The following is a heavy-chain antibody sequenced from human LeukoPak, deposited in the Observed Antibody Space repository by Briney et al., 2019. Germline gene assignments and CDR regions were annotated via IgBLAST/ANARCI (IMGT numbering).Heavy chain of an antibody. CDR1: GFTFSSYA. J-gene: IGHJ4*02. D-gene: IGHD6-13*01. Sequence: PGGSLRLSCAASGFTFSSYAMSWVRQAPGKGLEWVSVISSSGDSTDYADSVKGRFTISRDNSKNTLYLQMNSLRAEDTAVYYCAKEPLSKVAAGRPFDYWGQGTLVTVSS. CDR2: ISSSGDST. V-gene: IGHV3-23*01. CDR3: AKEPLSKVAAGRPFDY.